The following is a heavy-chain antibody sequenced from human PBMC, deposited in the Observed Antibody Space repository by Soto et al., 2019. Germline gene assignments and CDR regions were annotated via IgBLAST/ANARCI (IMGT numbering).Heavy chain of an antibody. CDR3: ARSFSSSSVVFDY. D-gene: IGHD6-6*01. CDR2: IYYSGST. V-gene: IGHV4-59*01. Sequence: SETLSLTCTVSGGSISSYYCSWIRQPPGKGLEWIGYIYYSGSTNYNPSLKSRVTISVDTSKNQFSLKLSSVTAADTAVYYCARSFSSSSVVFDYWGQGTLVTVSS. J-gene: IGHJ4*02. CDR1: GGSISSYY.